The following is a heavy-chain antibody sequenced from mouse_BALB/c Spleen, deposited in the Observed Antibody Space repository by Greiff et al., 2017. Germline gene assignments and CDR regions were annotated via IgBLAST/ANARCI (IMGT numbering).Heavy chain of an antibody. CDR2: ISSGGGST. CDR1: GFAFSSYD. Sequence: EVQGVESGGGLVKPGGSLKLSCAASGFAFSSYDMSWVRQTPEKRLEWVAYISSGGGSTYYPDTVKGRFTISRDNAKNTLYLQMSSLKSEDTAMYYCARHGEVLRSYYAMDYWGQGTSVTVSS. CDR3: ARHGEVLRSYYAMDY. D-gene: IGHD1-1*01. V-gene: IGHV5-12-1*01. J-gene: IGHJ4*01.